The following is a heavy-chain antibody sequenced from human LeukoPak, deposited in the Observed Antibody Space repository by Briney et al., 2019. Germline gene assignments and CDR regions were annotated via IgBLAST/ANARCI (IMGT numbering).Heavy chain of an antibody. D-gene: IGHD2-2*01. Sequence: NPSETLSLTCTVPGGSISTYYWSWIRQPPGKGLDWIGYMYKSGSTNYNPSLKSRVTISVDTSKDQFSLKLSSVTAADTAVYFCARGTSALSYFDYWGQGALVTVSS. CDR1: GGSISTYY. J-gene: IGHJ4*02. CDR3: ARGTSALSYFDY. V-gene: IGHV4-59*08. CDR2: MYKSGST.